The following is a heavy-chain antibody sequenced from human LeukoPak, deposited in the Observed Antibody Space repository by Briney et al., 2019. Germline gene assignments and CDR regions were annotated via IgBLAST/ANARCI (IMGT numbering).Heavy chain of an antibody. CDR2: ISNDNGIT. CDR3: ARGGFDYYGSGRAFDF. J-gene: IGHJ4*02. D-gene: IGHD3-10*01. V-gene: IGHV1-18*01. CDR1: GYSFTGYG. Sequence: DSVKVSCKASGYSFTGYGINWVRQAPGQGLEWMGWISNDNGITNYAQQFQGRVTMDTETYTSTAYMELRSLRSDDTAVYYCARGGFDYYGSGRAFDFWGQGTLVTVSS.